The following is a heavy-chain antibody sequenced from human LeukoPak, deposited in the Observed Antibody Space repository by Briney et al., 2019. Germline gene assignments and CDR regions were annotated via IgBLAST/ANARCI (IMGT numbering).Heavy chain of an antibody. Sequence: GGSLRLSCAASGFTFSSYAMSWVRQAPGKGLEWVSAISGSGGSTYYADSVKGRFTISRDNSKNTLYLQMNSLRAEDTAVYYCAKTHCSSTSCYKLGIFDRWGQGTLVTVSS. CDR2: ISGSGGST. J-gene: IGHJ4*02. V-gene: IGHV3-23*01. D-gene: IGHD2-2*02. CDR1: GFTFSSYA. CDR3: AKTHCSSTSCYKLGIFDR.